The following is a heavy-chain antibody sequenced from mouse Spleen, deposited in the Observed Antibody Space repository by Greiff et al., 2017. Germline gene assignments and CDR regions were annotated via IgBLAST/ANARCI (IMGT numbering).Heavy chain of an antibody. J-gene: IGHJ3*01. CDR1: GYKFTSYW. D-gene: IGHD2-4*01. V-gene: IGHV1-52*01. CDR2: IDPYDSET. Sequence: QVQLQQPGAELVRPGASVKLSCKASGYKFTSYWMNWVKQRPEQGLEWIGRIDPYDSETQYNQKFKDKAILTVDKSSSTAYMQLSSLTSEDSAVYYGARWGDYDVPFAYWGQGTLVTVSA. CDR3: ARWGDYDVPFAY.